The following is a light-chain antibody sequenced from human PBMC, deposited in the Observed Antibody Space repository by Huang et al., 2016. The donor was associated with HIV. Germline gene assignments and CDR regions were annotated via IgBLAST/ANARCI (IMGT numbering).Light chain of an antibody. CDR1: QSVLSTSTNKDY. J-gene: IGKJ1*01. Sequence: DIVMAQSPVSLAVSLGERATLTCRSSQSVLSTSTNKDYLAWFQQKPGQPPKLRLFWTSTREVGVPDRFSGSGSGTHFTLTIANLEADDAAIYYCQQYYASPRTFGQGTRV. CDR2: WTS. V-gene: IGKV4-1*01. CDR3: QQYYASPRT.